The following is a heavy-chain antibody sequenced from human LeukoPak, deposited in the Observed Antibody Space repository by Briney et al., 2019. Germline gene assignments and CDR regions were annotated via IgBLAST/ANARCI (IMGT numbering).Heavy chain of an antibody. Sequence: PGGSLRLSCAASGLTFSSYAMHWVRQAPGKGLEWVAVISYDGSNKYYADSVKGRFTISRDNSKNTLYLQMNSLRAEDTAVYYCARTTYYYGSGSYYLDYWGQGALVTVSS. J-gene: IGHJ4*02. CDR1: GLTFSSYA. CDR2: ISYDGSNK. V-gene: IGHV3-30*04. D-gene: IGHD3-10*01. CDR3: ARTTYYYGSGSYYLDY.